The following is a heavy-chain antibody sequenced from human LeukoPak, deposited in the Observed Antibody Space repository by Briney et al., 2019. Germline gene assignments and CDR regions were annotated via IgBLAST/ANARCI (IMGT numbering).Heavy chain of an antibody. CDR3: ANAYGDYGDWFDP. CDR2: INHSGST. CDR1: GESFSGYY. J-gene: IGHJ5*02. Sequence: PSETLSLTCAVYGESFSGYYWSWIRQPPGKGLEWIGEINHSGSTNYNPSLKSRVTISVDTSKNQFSLKLSSVTAADTAVYYCANAYGDYGDWFDPWGQGTLVTVSS. V-gene: IGHV4-34*01. D-gene: IGHD4-17*01.